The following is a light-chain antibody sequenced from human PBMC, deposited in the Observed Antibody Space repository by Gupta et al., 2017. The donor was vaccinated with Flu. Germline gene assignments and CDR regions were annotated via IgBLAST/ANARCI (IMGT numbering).Light chain of an antibody. CDR3: SSYTSKSTQV. Sequence: QSALTQPASVSGSPGQSITISCTGTSSDVGGYNYGSWYQQHPGKAPKLMIYEVSNRPSGVSNRFSGSKSGNTASLTISGLQAEDEADYYCSSYTSKSTQVFGTGTKVTVL. J-gene: IGLJ1*01. V-gene: IGLV2-14*01. CDR2: EVS. CDR1: SSDVGGYNY.